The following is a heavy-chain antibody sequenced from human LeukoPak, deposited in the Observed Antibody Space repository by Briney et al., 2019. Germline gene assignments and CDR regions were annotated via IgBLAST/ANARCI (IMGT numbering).Heavy chain of an antibody. Sequence: GASVKVSCKASGYTFTSYGISWVRQAPGQGLEWMGWISAYNGNTNYAQKLQGRVTMTTDTSTSTAYMELSSLRSEDTAVYYCARGDPPVSDYGMDVWGQGTTVTVSS. CDR1: GYTFTSYG. J-gene: IGHJ6*02. V-gene: IGHV1-18*01. CDR3: ARGDPPVSDYGMDV. CDR2: ISAYNGNT. D-gene: IGHD5/OR15-5a*01.